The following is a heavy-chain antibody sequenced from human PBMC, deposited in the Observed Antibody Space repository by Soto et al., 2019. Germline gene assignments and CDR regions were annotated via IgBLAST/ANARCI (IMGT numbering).Heavy chain of an antibody. J-gene: IGHJ4*02. CDR2: IKEDGSEI. CDR3: VRDKIVGDSKFDS. CDR1: GFSFNTYW. V-gene: IGHV3-7*03. Sequence: PGGSLTLSCIASGFSFNTYWMSWVRQAPGKGLEWVANIKEDGSEIHYGDSVRGRFAISRDNAKNSLYLQMNSLRVEDTAVYYCVRDKIVGDSKFDSWGQGTLVTVSS. D-gene: IGHD1-26*01.